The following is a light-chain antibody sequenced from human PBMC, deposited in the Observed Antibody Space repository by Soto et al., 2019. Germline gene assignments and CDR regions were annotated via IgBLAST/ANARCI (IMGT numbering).Light chain of an antibody. CDR2: GNS. Sequence: QSALTQPPSVSGAPGQRVTISCTGGSSNIGAGYDVHWYQQLPGTAPKLLIYGNSNRPSGVPDRFSGSKSGTSASLAITGLQAEDEADYYCQSYDSSLSGWVFGGGTQLT. CDR3: QSYDSSLSGWV. V-gene: IGLV1-40*01. J-gene: IGLJ3*02. CDR1: SSNIGAGYD.